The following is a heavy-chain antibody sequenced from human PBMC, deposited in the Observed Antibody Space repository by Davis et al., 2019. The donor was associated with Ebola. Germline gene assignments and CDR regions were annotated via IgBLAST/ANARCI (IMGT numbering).Heavy chain of an antibody. CDR1: GGSISSRHW. D-gene: IGHD5-24*01. Sequence: SATLSLTCAVSGGSISSRHWWSWVRQPPGKRLEWIGEIYHSASTNYNPSLKSRVTISVDKSKNQFSLKLSSVTAADTAVYYCARDQGWLQFGYFDYWGQGTLVTVSS. V-gene: IGHV4-4*02. CDR3: ARDQGWLQFGYFDY. CDR2: IYHSAST. J-gene: IGHJ4*02.